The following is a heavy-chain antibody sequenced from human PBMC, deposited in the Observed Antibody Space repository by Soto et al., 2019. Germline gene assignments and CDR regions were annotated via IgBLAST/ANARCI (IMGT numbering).Heavy chain of an antibody. Sequence: ASVKVSCKASGFTFSSYVISWVRQAPGQGLEWMGWISAYNGDTEYAQNLQGRVAMTTDTSTSTAYMELSSLTSDDTAVYYCARVLTPGWLDSWGQGTLVTVSS. CDR2: ISAYNGDT. V-gene: IGHV1-18*04. CDR1: GFTFSSYV. D-gene: IGHD7-27*01. J-gene: IGHJ5*01. CDR3: ARVLTPGWLDS.